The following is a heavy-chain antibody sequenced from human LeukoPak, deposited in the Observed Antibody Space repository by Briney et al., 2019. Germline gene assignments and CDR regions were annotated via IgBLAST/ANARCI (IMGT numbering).Heavy chain of an antibody. CDR2: MNPNSGNT. CDR3: ARGKDYDSSGYYYDAFDM. D-gene: IGHD3-22*01. V-gene: IGHV1-8*01. Sequence: ASVKVSCKASGYTFTSYDINWVRQATGQGLEWMAWMNPNSGNTGYAQKFQGRVTMTRNTSISTAYMELSSLRSEDTAVYYCARGKDYDSSGYYYDAFDMWGQGTMVTVSS. CDR1: GYTFTSYD. J-gene: IGHJ3*02.